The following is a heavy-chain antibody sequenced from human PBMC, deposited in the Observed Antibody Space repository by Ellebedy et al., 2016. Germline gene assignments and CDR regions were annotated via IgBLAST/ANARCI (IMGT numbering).Heavy chain of an antibody. V-gene: IGHV3-74*01. J-gene: IGHJ4*02. D-gene: IGHD3-3*02. CDR2: ISSDGSST. CDR1: GFTFSSYL. CDR3: ATSPSSAFRGF. Sequence: GGSLRLXXAASGFTFSSYLMHWVRQAPGKGLVWVSRISSDGSSTSYADSVKGRFSISRDNAKNTLYLQMNGLRDEDTAVYYCATSPSSAFRGFWGQGTLVTVSS.